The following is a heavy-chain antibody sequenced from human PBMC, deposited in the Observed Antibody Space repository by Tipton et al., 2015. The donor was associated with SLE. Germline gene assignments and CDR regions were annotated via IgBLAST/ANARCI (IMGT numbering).Heavy chain of an antibody. J-gene: IGHJ4*02. D-gene: IGHD4/OR15-4a*01. CDR2: IKQDGSEK. Sequence: SLRLSCAASGFTFSSYSMNWVRQAPGKGLEWVANIKQDGSEKYYVDSVKGRFTISRDNAKNSLYLQMNSLRAEDTAVYYCGGLTEGYWGQGTLVTVSS. CDR3: GGLTEGY. V-gene: IGHV3-7*02. CDR1: GFTFSSYS.